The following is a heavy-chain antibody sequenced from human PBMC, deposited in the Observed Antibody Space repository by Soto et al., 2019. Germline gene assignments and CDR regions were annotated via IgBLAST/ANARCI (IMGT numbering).Heavy chain of an antibody. J-gene: IGHJ4*02. CDR2: INSDGSST. D-gene: IGHD3-16*02. V-gene: IGHV3-74*01. CDR3: ASGTYDYVWGSYHVSPVPFDY. Sequence: PGGSLRLSCAASGFTFSSYWMHWVRQAPGKGLVWVSRINSDGSSTSYADSVKGRFTISRDNAKNTLYLQMNSLRAEDTAVYYCASGTYDYVWGSYHVSPVPFDYWGQGTLVTVSS. CDR1: GFTFSSYW.